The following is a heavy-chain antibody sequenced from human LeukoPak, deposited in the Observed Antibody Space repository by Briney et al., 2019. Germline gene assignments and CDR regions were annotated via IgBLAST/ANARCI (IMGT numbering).Heavy chain of an antibody. CDR1: GYTFTSYG. J-gene: IGHJ4*02. CDR2: ISAYNGNT. V-gene: IGHV1-18*01. CDR3: ARALLRFGDPTVDY. D-gene: IGHD3-10*01. Sequence: GASVKVSCKASGYTFTSYGISWVRQAPGQGLEWMGWISAYNGNTNYAQKLQGRVTMTTDTSTSTAYMELRSLRSDDTAVYYCARALLRFGDPTVDYWGQGTLVTVSS.